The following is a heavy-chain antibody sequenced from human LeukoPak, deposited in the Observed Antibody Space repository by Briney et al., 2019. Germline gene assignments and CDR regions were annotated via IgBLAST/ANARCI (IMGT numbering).Heavy chain of an antibody. CDR3: ARDKRYYDSSGYYQGSGMDV. Sequence: SETLSLTCTVSGGSISSYYWSWIRQPPGRGLEWIGYIYYSGSTNYNPSLKSRVTISVDTSKNQFSLKLSSVTAADTAVYYSARDKRYYDSSGYYQGSGMDVWGQGTTVTVSS. CDR1: GGSISSYY. J-gene: IGHJ6*02. V-gene: IGHV4-59*01. D-gene: IGHD3-22*01. CDR2: IYYSGST.